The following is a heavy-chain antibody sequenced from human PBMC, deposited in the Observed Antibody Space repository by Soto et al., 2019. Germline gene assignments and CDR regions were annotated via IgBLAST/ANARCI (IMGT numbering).Heavy chain of an antibody. J-gene: IGHJ4*02. D-gene: IGHD6-6*01. CDR3: ASVPN. Sequence: QVQLVQSGAEVKKPGSSVKVSCQASGGSFSGQAVSWVRQAPGQGLEWLGGIIPIFRTTNYARKFQGRLTTTADESTAQASMEFTSLRSEYRSISYCASVPNWGQGTLFAVSS. CDR2: IIPIFRTT. CDR1: GGSFSGQA. V-gene: IGHV1-69*01.